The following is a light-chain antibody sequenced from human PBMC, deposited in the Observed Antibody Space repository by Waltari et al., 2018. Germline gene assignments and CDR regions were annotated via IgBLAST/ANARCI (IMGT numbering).Light chain of an antibody. J-gene: IGKJ4*01. V-gene: IGKV1-39*01. Sequence: DIQMTQSPSSLSAYVGARVTITCRASQSISSDLNWYQQKPGKAPKLLISGTSNLQSGVPSGFSGSGSGTDFTLTINSLQPLDSATYYCQQSYSTPPTFGGGTKVEI. CDR2: GTS. CDR1: QSISSD. CDR3: QQSYSTPPT.